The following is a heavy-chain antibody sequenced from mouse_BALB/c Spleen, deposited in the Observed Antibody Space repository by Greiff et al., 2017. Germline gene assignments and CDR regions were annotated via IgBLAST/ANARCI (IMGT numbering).Heavy chain of an antibody. CDR3: ASLLGEAY. CDR1: GFSLTSYG. V-gene: IGHV2-9*02. Sequence: VQVVESGPGLVAPSQSLSITCTVSGFSLTSYGVHWVRQPPGKGLEWLGVIWAGGSTNYNSALMSRLSISKDNSKSQVFLKMNSLQTDDTAMYYCASLLGEAYWGQGTLVTVSA. J-gene: IGHJ3*01. CDR2: IWAGGST. D-gene: IGHD4-1*01.